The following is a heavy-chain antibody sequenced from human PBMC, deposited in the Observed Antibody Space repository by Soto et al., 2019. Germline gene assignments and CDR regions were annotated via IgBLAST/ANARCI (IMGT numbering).Heavy chain of an antibody. V-gene: IGHV3-53*01. CDR2: IYSGGST. Sequence: GGSLRLSCAASGFTVSSNYMSWVRQAPGKGLEWVSVIYSGGSTYYADSVKGRFTISRDNSKNTLYLQMNSLRAEDTAVYYCARGMVDTAMGLYGMDVWGQGTTVTVSS. CDR1: GFTVSSNY. J-gene: IGHJ6*02. D-gene: IGHD5-18*01. CDR3: ARGMVDTAMGLYGMDV.